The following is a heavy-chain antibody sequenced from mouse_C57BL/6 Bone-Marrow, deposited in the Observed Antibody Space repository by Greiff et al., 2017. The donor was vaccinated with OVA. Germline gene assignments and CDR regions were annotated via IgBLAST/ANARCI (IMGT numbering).Heavy chain of an antibody. D-gene: IGHD1-1*01. V-gene: IGHV1-82*01. CDR2: IYPGDGDT. J-gene: IGHJ2*01. CDR3: ARDTTVVPALDY. CDR1: GYAFSSSW. Sequence: VQLQQSGPELVKPGASVKISCKASGYAFSSSWMNWVKQRPGQGLEWIGRIYPGDGDTNYNGKFKGKATLTADKSSSTAYMQLSSLTSEDAAVYFCARDTTVVPALDYWGQGTTLTVSS.